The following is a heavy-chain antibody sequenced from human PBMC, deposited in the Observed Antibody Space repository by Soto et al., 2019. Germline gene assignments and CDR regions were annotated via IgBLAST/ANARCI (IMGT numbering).Heavy chain of an antibody. J-gene: IGHJ6*02. D-gene: IGHD3-10*01. CDR3: ARVRFGEWGYAMDV. V-gene: IGHV3-11*01. CDR2: ISRSGSSI. CDR1: GLTFSAGY. Sequence: QVQLVESGGGLVKPGGSLRLSCAASGLTFSAGYMNWIRQAPGKGLERVSYISRSGSSINYAGSVKGRFTISRDNAKNPLYLQMNSLRAEDTAMYYCARVRFGEWGYAMDVWGQGTTVTGSS.